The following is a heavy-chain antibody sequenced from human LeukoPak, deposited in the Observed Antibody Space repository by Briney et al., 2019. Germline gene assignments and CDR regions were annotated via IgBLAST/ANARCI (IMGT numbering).Heavy chain of an antibody. CDR1: GFTFSNYF. J-gene: IGHJ3*02. V-gene: IGHV3-30-3*01. D-gene: IGHD2-21*02. CDR3: ARERQDTVIHSGAFDI. Sequence: GGSLRLSCAASGFTFSNYFMHWVRQAPGKGLEWVADIASDGSHTFYVESVKGRFTISRDNSKNTLYLQMNSLGPDDTAVYFCARERQDTVIHSGAFDIWGQGTMVTVSS. CDR2: IASDGSHT.